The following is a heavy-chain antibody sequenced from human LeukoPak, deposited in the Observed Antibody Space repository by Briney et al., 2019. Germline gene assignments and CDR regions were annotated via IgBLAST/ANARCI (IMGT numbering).Heavy chain of an antibody. CDR3: ASTIRRNGRIRTTGDRGYFDY. CDR2: IDHAGTT. J-gene: IGHJ4*02. D-gene: IGHD7-27*01. CDR1: GGSIITNDYW. V-gene: IGHV4-39*07. Sequence: PSETLSLTCVVSGGSIITNDYWWGWIRQPPGKGLEWIGTIDHAGTTFYNVSLKSRVTISVDTSKNQFSLKLSSVTAADTAVYYCASTIRRNGRIRTTGDRGYFDYWGQGTLVTVSS.